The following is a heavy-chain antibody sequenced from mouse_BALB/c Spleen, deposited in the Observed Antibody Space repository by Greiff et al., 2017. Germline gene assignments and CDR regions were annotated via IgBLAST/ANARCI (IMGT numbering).Heavy chain of an antibody. V-gene: IGHV3-2*02. Sequence: VQLQQSGPGLVQPSQSLSLTCTVTGYSITSDYAWNWIRQFPGNKLEWMGYISYSGSTSYNPSLKSRISITRDTSKNQFFLQLNSVTTEDTATYYCARDDYDAMDYWGQGTSVTV. CDR1: GYSITSDYA. CDR3: ARDDYDAMDY. D-gene: IGHD1-1*02. CDR2: ISYSGST. J-gene: IGHJ4*01.